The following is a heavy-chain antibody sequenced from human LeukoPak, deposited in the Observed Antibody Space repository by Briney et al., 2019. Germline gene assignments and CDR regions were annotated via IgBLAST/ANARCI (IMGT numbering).Heavy chain of an antibody. Sequence: PGGSLRLSCAASGFTSSRYWMTWVRQAPGKGLEWVANIKQDGSEKNYVDCVKGRFTISRDNAKNSLYLQMNSLRAEDTAVYYCARDVEGSGSYYSPWGQGTRVTVSS. D-gene: IGHD3-10*01. J-gene: IGHJ4*02. CDR2: IKQDGSEK. CDR1: GFTSSRYW. CDR3: ARDVEGSGSYYSP. V-gene: IGHV3-7*01.